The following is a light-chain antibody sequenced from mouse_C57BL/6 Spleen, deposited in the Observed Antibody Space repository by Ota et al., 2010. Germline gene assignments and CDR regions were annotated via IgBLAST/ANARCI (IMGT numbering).Light chain of an antibody. CDR2: SAS. Sequence: DIVMTQSHKFMSTSVGDRVSVTCKASQNVGTNVAWYQQKPGQSPKALIYSASYRSSGIPDRFTGSGSGTDFTLTISDVQSEDLADYFCQQYNSYPLTFGAGTKLELK. V-gene: IGKV6-15*01. CDR3: QQYNSYPLT. J-gene: IGKJ5*01. CDR1: QNVGTN.